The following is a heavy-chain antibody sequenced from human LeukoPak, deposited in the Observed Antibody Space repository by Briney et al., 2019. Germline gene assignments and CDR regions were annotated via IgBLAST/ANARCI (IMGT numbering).Heavy chain of an antibody. V-gene: IGHV4-59*01. J-gene: IGHJ4*02. D-gene: IGHD6-19*01. CDR3: ARGSSAWGYDY. CDR1: GGSISRYY. Sequence: SETLSLTCTVPGGSISRYYWSWIRQPPGKGLEWIGYVYYSGSTNYNPSLKSRVTISVDTSKNQFSLKLSSVTAADTAVYYCARGSSAWGYDYWGQGTLATVSS. CDR2: VYYSGST.